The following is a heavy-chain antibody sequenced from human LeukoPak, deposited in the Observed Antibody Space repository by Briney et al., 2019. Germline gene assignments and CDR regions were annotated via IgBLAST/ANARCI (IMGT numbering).Heavy chain of an antibody. V-gene: IGHV1-69*04. Sequence: SVKVPCKASGGTFSSYTISWVRQAPGQGLEWMGRIIPILGIANYAQKFQGRVTITADKSTSTAYMELSSLRSEDTAVYYCAREIEGLYYYDSSGYYYAYWGQGTLVTVSS. CDR3: AREIEGLYYYDSSGYYYAY. CDR1: GGTFSSYT. J-gene: IGHJ4*02. D-gene: IGHD3-22*01. CDR2: IIPILGIA.